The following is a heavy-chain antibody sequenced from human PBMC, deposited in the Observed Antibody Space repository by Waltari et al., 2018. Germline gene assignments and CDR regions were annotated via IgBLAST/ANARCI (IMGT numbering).Heavy chain of an antibody. CDR3: AKDEGARLAPTFGMDA. Sequence: EMQLVESGGALGQPGGALRLSGAASGFPFSHYTMSWVRQAPGKGLEWVAVMTASGLMDYGDSVKGRFIISRDNSKNTLYLEMYRLRVEDTARYYCAKDEGARLAPTFGMDAWGQGTTVIVS. CDR2: MTASGLM. V-gene: IGHV3-23*04. J-gene: IGHJ6*02. D-gene: IGHD6-6*01. CDR1: GFPFSHYT.